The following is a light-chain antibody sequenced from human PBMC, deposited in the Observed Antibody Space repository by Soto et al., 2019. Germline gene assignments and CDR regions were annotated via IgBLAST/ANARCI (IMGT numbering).Light chain of an antibody. CDR3: QQHHNWPPWT. V-gene: IGKV3-15*01. J-gene: IGKJ1*01. CDR1: QSVSTN. Sequence: EIVMTQSPAALSVSPGERATLSCRASQSVSTNVAWYQQRPGQAPRLLIYGASTRATGIPARFSGSGSGTEFTLTISSLQSEDFAVYYCQQHHNWPPWTFGQGTKVEIK. CDR2: GAS.